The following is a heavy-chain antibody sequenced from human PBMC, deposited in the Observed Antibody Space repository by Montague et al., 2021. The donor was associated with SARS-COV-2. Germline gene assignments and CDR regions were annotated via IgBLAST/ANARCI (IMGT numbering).Heavy chain of an antibody. CDR2: INQSGST. Sequence: SETLSLTCAVYGGSFSAYYWSWIRQPPGKGLEWTGEINQSGSTNYNPSLKSRVTISVDTSKNQFSLKLSSVTAADTAVYYCARGLGRIEDVWGQGTTVTVSS. V-gene: IGHV4-34*01. CDR3: ARGLGRIEDV. D-gene: IGHD1-26*01. J-gene: IGHJ6*02. CDR1: GGSFSAYY.